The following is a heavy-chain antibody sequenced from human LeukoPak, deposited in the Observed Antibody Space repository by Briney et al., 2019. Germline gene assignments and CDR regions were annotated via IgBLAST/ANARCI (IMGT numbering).Heavy chain of an antibody. D-gene: IGHD2-2*01. J-gene: IGHJ4*02. Sequence: GGSLRLSCVASGFTFSNFAMSWVRQAPGKGLEWVSTIGGGGDDTYYADSVKGRFIISRDNFKNTLDLQMNSLRAEDTAVYYCAKGDIVVVPTAINWGQGTLVTVSS. CDR2: IGGGGDDT. V-gene: IGHV3-23*01. CDR3: AKGDIVVVPTAIN. CDR1: GFTFSNFA.